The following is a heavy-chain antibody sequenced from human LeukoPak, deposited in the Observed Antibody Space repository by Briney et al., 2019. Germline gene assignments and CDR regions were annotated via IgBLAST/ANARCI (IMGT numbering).Heavy chain of an antibody. D-gene: IGHD2-8*01. CDR2: IYYSGTT. CDR1: GGTISSISYH. J-gene: IGHJ1*01. Sequence: PSETLSLTCNVSGGTISSISYHWGWIRQPPGEGLEWIGSIYYSGTTFYKSPLKSRVTISVDTSKNQFSLNLRSVTAADSAVYYCASLPNSGSRWYMPVHWGQGTLVSVSS. CDR3: ASLPNSGSRWYMPVH. V-gene: IGHV4-39*07.